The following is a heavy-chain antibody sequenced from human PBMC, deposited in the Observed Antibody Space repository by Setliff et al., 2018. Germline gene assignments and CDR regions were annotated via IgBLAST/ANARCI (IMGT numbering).Heavy chain of an antibody. CDR3: ARDLDYQYYYDSSGRDAFAI. Sequence: ASVKVSCKASGYTFTNYGFTWVRQAPGQGLEWMGMIITNTGKTSYPKKFQGRVTMTTDTYTGTGYMELRSLTSDDTAVYYCARDLDYQYYYDSSGRDAFAIWGQGTMVTVSS. D-gene: IGHD3-22*01. CDR1: GYTFTNYG. J-gene: IGHJ3*02. V-gene: IGHV1-18*01. CDR2: IITNTGKT.